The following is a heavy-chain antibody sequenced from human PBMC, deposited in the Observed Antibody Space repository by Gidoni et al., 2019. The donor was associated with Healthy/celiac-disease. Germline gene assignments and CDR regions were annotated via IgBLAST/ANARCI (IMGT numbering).Heavy chain of an antibody. D-gene: IGHD5-18*01. CDR3: VKDSIVYSYGYYFDY. CDR1: GFTFCSYA. Sequence: EVQLVESGGGLVQPGGSLRLSCSATGFTFCSYAMHWVGQAPGKGLEYVSAISSNGGSTYYADSVKGRFTISRDNSKNTLYLQMSSLRAEDTAVYYCVKDSIVYSYGYYFDYWGQGTLVTVSS. V-gene: IGHV3-64D*06. J-gene: IGHJ4*02. CDR2: ISSNGGST.